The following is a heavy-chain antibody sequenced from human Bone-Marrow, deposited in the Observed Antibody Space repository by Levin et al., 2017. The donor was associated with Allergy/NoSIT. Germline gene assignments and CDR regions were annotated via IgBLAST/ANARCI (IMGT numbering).Heavy chain of an antibody. V-gene: IGHV3-30-3*01. J-gene: IGHJ3*02. D-gene: IGHD2-15*01. CDR3: ARVKVVAATPLDAFDI. CDR2: ISYDGSNK. CDR1: XXXXSSKA. Sequence: GESLKISCAASXXXXSSKARHWARKDQGKGLEWVAVISYDGSNKYYADSVKGRFTISRDNSKNTLYLQMNSLRAEDTAVYYCARVKVVAATPLDAFDIWGQGTMVTVSS.